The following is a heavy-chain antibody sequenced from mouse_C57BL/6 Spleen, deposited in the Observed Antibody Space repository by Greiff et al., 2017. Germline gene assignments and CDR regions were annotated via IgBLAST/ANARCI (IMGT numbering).Heavy chain of an antibody. D-gene: IGHD2-1*01. Sequence: VQLQQPGAELVRPGSSVKLSCKASGYTFTSYWMDWVKQRPGQGLEWIGNIYPSDSDTPYNQKFKDKATLTVDKSSSTAYMQLSSLASEDAAGYYCARRGNPLDYWGQGTTLTVSS. CDR1: GYTFTSYW. J-gene: IGHJ2*01. CDR2: IYPSDSDT. CDR3: ARRGNPLDY. V-gene: IGHV1-61*01.